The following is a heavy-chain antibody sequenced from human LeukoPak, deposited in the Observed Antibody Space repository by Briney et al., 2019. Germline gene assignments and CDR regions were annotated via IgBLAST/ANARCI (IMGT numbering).Heavy chain of an antibody. CDR3: ARDVLSDGCNDENAFDI. D-gene: IGHD5-24*01. Sequence: GGSLRLSCAASGFTFSSYSMNWVRQAPGKGLEWVSSISSSSSYIYYADSVKGRFTISRDNAKNSLYLQMNSLRAEDTAVYYCARDVLSDGCNDENAFDIWGQGTMVTVSS. J-gene: IGHJ3*02. CDR1: GFTFSSYS. CDR2: ISSSSSYI. V-gene: IGHV3-21*01.